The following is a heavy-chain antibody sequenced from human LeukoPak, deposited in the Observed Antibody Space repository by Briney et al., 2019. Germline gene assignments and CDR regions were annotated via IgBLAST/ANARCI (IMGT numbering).Heavy chain of an antibody. CDR1: GGSFSGYY. CDR2: INYSGST. V-gene: IGHV4-59*01. D-gene: IGHD3-9*01. Sequence: SETLSLTCAVYGGSFSGYYWSWVRQPPGKGLEWIGYINYSGSTNYNPSLKSRVTISVDTSKSQFSLKLSSVTAADTAVYYCARGDILTGYSFDYWGQGTLVTVSS. CDR3: ARGDILTGYSFDY. J-gene: IGHJ4*02.